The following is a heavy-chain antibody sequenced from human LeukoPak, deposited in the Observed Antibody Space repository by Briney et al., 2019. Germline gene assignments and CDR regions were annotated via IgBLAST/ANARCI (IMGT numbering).Heavy chain of an antibody. CDR1: GYTFTGYY. CDR3: ASTGWLRKNWFDP. Sequence: GASVRVSCKASGYTFTGYYMHWVRQAPGQGLEWMGWINPNSGGTNYALKFQGRVTMTRDTSISTAYMELSRLRSDDTAVYYCASTGWLRKNWFDPWGQGTLVTVSS. V-gene: IGHV1-2*02. J-gene: IGHJ5*02. CDR2: INPNSGGT. D-gene: IGHD5-12*01.